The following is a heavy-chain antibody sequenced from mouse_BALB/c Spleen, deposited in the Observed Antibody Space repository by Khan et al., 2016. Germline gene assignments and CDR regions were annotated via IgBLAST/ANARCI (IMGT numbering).Heavy chain of an antibody. Sequence: EVELVESGGGLVQPGGSRKLSCAASGFTFSRFGLHWVRQAPEKGLEWVAYISSGSSTIYYADTVKGRFTIYRANPKNTLLLQMTSLRSAATAMYYCARSNWDWYFDVWGAGTTVTVSS. CDR3: ARSNWDWYFDV. CDR2: ISSGSSTI. CDR1: GFTFSRFG. V-gene: IGHV5-17*02. D-gene: IGHD4-1*01. J-gene: IGHJ1*01.